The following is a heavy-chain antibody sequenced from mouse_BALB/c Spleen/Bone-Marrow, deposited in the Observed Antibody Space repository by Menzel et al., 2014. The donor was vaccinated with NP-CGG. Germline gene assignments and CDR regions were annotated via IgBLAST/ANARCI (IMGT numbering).Heavy chain of an antibody. Sequence: GAELVKPGTSVKLSCKASGYNFTSYWINWVKLRPGQGLEWIGDIYPGSGSTNYNEKFKSKATLTVDTSSSTAYMQLSSLASEDSALYYCARFSQLGLLAYWGQGTLVTVSA. V-gene: IGHV1-55*01. CDR1: GYNFTSYW. D-gene: IGHD3-1*01. CDR2: IYPGSGST. J-gene: IGHJ3*01. CDR3: ARFSQLGLLAY.